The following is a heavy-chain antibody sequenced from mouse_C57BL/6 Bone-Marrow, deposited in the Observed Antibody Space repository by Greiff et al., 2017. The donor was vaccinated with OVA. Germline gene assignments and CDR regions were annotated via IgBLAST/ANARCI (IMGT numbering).Heavy chain of an antibody. J-gene: IGHJ3*01. CDR2: ISYAGSN. D-gene: IGHD1-1*01. CDR1: GYSITSGYY. Sequence: VQLQQSGPGLVKPSQSLSLTCSVTGYSITSGYYWNWIRQFPGNKLEWMGYISYAGSNNYNPSLKNRISITRDTSKNQFFLKLNSVTTEDTATYYCARGGSSPFAYWGQGTLVTVSA. CDR3: ARGGSSPFAY. V-gene: IGHV3-6*01.